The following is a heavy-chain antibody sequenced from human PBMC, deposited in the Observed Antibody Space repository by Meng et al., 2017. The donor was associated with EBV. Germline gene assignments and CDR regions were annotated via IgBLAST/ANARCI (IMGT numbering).Heavy chain of an antibody. D-gene: IGHD5-12*01. CDR2: IYSGGST. V-gene: IGHV3-53*01. CDR1: VFTVSSNY. J-gene: IGHJ4*02. Sequence: EVQLVEVGGGLMQAGGALRLSCAASVFTVSSNYMSWVRQAPGKGLEWVSVIYSGGSTYYADSVKGRFTISRDNSKNTLYLQMNSLRAEDTAVYYCAKHRLGPLDYWGQGTLVTVSS. CDR3: AKHRLGPLDY.